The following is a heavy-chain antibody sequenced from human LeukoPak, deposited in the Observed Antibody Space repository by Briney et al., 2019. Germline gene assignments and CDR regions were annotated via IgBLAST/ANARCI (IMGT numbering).Heavy chain of an antibody. CDR2: ISGSGGST. J-gene: IGHJ4*02. CDR3: AKKDGTVWFGESRTFDY. CDR1: GFTFSSYA. D-gene: IGHD3-10*01. Sequence: GGSLRLSCAASGFTFSSYAMSWVRQAPGKGVEGVSAISGSGGSTYYADSVKGRFTISRDNSKNTLYLQMNSLRAEDTAVYYCAKKDGTVWFGESRTFDYWGQGTLVTVSS. V-gene: IGHV3-23*01.